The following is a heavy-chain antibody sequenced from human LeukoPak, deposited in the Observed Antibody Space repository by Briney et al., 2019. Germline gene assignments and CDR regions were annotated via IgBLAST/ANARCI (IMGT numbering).Heavy chain of an antibody. Sequence: PGGSLRLSCAASGLTLSRYGMHWVRQAPGKGLEWVAVISYDGSTKNYADSVKDRFTISRDNSENTSYLQMSSLRAEDTAVYYCAGVPNVREGEWFDPWGQGTLVTVSS. CDR1: GLTLSRYG. V-gene: IGHV3-30*03. J-gene: IGHJ5*02. CDR3: AGVPNVREGEWFDP. CDR2: ISYDGSTK. D-gene: IGHD3-16*01.